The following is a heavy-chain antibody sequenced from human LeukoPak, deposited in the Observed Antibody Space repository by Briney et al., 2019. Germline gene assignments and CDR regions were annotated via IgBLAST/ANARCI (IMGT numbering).Heavy chain of an antibody. Sequence: SETLSLTCAVCGSFSGYYWSWIRQPPGKGLEWIGEINHSGSTNYNPSLKSRVTISVDTSKNQFSLKLSSVTAADTAVYYCARGRYNWNRSYYYYYMDVWGKGTTVTVSS. D-gene: IGHD1-20*01. V-gene: IGHV4-34*01. J-gene: IGHJ6*03. CDR1: GSFSGYY. CDR2: INHSGST. CDR3: ARGRYNWNRSYYYYYMDV.